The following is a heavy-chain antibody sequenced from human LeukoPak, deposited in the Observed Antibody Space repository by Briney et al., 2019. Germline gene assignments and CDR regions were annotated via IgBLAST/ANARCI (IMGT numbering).Heavy chain of an antibody. J-gene: IGHJ6*02. CDR2: ISGSGGST. D-gene: IGHD1-26*01. CDR1: GFTFSSYA. Sequence: GGSLRLSCAASGFTFSSYAMSWVRQAPGKGLEWVSAISGSGGSTYYADSVKGRFTVSRDNSKNTLYLQMNSLRAEDTAVYYCAKAPDSGSYYHYYYYYGMDVWGQGTTVTVSS. V-gene: IGHV3-23*01. CDR3: AKAPDSGSYYHYYYYYGMDV.